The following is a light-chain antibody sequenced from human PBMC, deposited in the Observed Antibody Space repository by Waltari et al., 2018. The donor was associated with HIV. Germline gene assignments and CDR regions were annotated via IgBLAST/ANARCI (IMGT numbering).Light chain of an antibody. V-gene: IGLV2-14*01. Sequence: QSALTQPSSVSGSPAQSITISCTGTSIDVGGYNSVPWDQHHPGKAPKLLIYEVSNRRSGVSNRFSGSKSDNTASLIISGLQAEDEADYYCSSYTSSSTLAVFGGGTKLTVL. CDR3: SSYTSSSTLAV. J-gene: IGLJ2*01. CDR1: SIDVGGYNS. CDR2: EVS.